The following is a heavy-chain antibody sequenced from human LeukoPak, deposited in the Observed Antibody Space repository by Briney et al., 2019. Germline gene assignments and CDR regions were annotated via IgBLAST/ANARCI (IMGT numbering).Heavy chain of an antibody. CDR2: IHPEGNEK. CDR3: ARGDAFSGDH. Sequence: PGGSLRLSCAASGFTFRNFWMSWVRQAPGRGVGWVAHIHPEGNEKYHVESVKGRFTISRDNPESSLFLQMNGLRVEDTAVYYCARGDAFSGDHWGQGTLVTVSS. V-gene: IGHV3-7*04. J-gene: IGHJ4*02. CDR1: GFTFRNFW.